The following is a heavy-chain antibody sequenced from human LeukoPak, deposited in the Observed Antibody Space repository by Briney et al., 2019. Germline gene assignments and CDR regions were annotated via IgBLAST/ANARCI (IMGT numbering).Heavy chain of an antibody. CDR3: ARDEMLISGYQYYFDY. D-gene: IGHD3-22*01. Sequence: GGSLRLSCAASGFTFSSYAMHWVRQAPGKGLEWVAVISYDGSNKYYADSVKGRFTISRDNSKNTLYLQMDSLRAEDTAVYYCARDEMLISGYQYYFDYWGQGTLVTVSS. J-gene: IGHJ4*02. CDR2: ISYDGSNK. CDR1: GFTFSSYA. V-gene: IGHV3-30-3*01.